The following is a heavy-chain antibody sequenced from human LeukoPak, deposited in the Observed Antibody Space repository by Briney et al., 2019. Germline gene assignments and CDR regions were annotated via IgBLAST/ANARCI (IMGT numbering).Heavy chain of an antibody. CDR3: ARGYYGSGSYYNY. J-gene: IGHJ4*02. CDR1: GFAFRDYA. Sequence: GGSLRLSCAASGFAFRDYAMNWVRQAPGKGLEWVSSINENDGGTSYADSVKGRFTISRDNSRDTLYLQMNSLRDEDTAVYYCARGYYGSGSYYNYWGQGTLVTVSS. V-gene: IGHV3-23*01. CDR2: INENDGGT. D-gene: IGHD3-10*01.